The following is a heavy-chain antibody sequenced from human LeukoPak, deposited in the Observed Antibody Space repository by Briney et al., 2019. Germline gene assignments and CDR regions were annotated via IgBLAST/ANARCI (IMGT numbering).Heavy chain of an antibody. J-gene: IGHJ6*02. CDR1: GFTFSSYS. V-gene: IGHV3-21*01. D-gene: IGHD4-23*01. CDR3: AKEGNSDYYGMDV. Sequence: PGGPLRLSCAASGFTFSSYSMNWVRQAPGKGLEWVSSISSSSSYIYYADSVKGRFTISRDNAKNSLYLQMNSLRAEDTAVYYCAKEGNSDYYGMDVWGQGTTVTVSS. CDR2: ISSSSSYI.